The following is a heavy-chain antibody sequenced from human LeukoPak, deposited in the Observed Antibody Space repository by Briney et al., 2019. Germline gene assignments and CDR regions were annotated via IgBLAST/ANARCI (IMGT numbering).Heavy chain of an antibody. Sequence: GESLQISCKGSGYSFTTYWIGWVRQMPGKGLEWMGIIYPGDSDTRYSPSFQGQVTISADKSISTAYLQWSSLKASDTAMYYCARQTSAVAGTMDYWGQGTLVTVSS. CDR1: GYSFTTYW. V-gene: IGHV5-51*01. J-gene: IGHJ4*02. D-gene: IGHD6-19*01. CDR2: IYPGDSDT. CDR3: ARQTSAVAGTMDY.